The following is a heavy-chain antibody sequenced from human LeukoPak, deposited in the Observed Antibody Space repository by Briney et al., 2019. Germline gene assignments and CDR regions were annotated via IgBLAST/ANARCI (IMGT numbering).Heavy chain of an antibody. V-gene: IGHV4-39*01. Sequence: SETLSLTCSVSGGSISSGSYYWGWIRQPAGKGLEWIGEINHSGSTNYNPSLKSRVTISVDTSKNQFSLKLSSVTAADTAVYYCARHKKDVWGSYRLNWFDPWGQGTLVTVSS. CDR3: ARHKKDVWGSYRLNWFDP. D-gene: IGHD3-16*02. CDR1: GGSISSGSYY. CDR2: INHSGST. J-gene: IGHJ5*02.